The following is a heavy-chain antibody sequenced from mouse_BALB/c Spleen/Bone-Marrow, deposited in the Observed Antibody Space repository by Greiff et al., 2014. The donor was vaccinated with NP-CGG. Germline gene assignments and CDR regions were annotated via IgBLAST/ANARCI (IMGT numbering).Heavy chain of an antibody. Sequence: QVQLQQSGAELAKPGASVKMSCKASGYTLTSYWMHWVQQRPGQGLEWIGYINPSTGYTEYNQKFKDKATLTADKSSSTAYMQLSSLTSEDSAVYYCARPENYDAMDYWGQGTSVTVSS. CDR2: INPSTGYT. J-gene: IGHJ4*01. V-gene: IGHV1-7*01. CDR3: ARPENYDAMDY. CDR1: GYTLTSYW.